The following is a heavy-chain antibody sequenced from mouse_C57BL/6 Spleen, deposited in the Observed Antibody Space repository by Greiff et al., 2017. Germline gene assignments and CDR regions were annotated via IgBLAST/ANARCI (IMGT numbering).Heavy chain of an antibody. CDR3: ARGDYDRAAYSLDY. V-gene: IGHV1-53*01. CDR2: INPSNGGT. J-gene: IGHJ2*01. Sequence: QVHVKQPGTELVKPGASVKLSCKASGYTFTSYWMHWVKQRPGQGLEWIGNINPSNGGTNYNEKFKSKATLTVDKSSSTAYMQLSSLTSEDSAVYYCARGDYDRAAYSLDYWGQGTTLTVSS. D-gene: IGHD2-4*01. CDR1: GYTFTSYW.